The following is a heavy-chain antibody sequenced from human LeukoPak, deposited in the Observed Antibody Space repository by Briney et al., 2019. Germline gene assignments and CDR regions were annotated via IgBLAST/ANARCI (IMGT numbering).Heavy chain of an antibody. V-gene: IGHV3-23*01. CDR2: ISGSGGST. Sequence: GGSLRFSCAASGFTFSSYAMSWVRQAPGKGLEWVSAISGSGGSTYYADSVKGRFTISRDNSKNTLYLQMNSLRAEDTAVYYCARAYCSSTSCYAPRYYYGMDVWGQGTTVTVSS. CDR3: ARAYCSSTSCYAPRYYYGMDV. J-gene: IGHJ6*02. D-gene: IGHD2-2*01. CDR1: GFTFSSYA.